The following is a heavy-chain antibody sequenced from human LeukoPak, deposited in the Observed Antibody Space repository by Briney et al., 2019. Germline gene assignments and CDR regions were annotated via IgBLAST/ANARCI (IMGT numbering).Heavy chain of an antibody. J-gene: IGHJ4*02. CDR3: ARDRLVVVPAAMDY. CDR1: GFTFSSYS. Sequence: GGSLRLSCGASGFTFSSYSMNWVRQAPGKGLEWVSSISSSSSYIYYADSVKGRFTISRDNAKNSLYLQMNSLRAEDTAVYYCARDRLVVVPAAMDYWGQGTLVTVSS. V-gene: IGHV3-21*01. CDR2: ISSSSSYI. D-gene: IGHD2-2*01.